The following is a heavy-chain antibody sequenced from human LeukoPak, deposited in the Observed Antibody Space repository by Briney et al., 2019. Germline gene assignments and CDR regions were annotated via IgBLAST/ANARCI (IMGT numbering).Heavy chain of an antibody. CDR2: ISSSSSTI. Sequence: GGSLRLSCAASGFTFSSYSMNWVRQAPGKGLEWVSYISSSSSTIYYADSVKGRFTISRDNAKNSLYLQMNSLGAEDTAVYYCARWGSCGGRESLCFDYWGQGTLVTVSS. CDR1: GFTFSSYS. CDR3: ARWGSCGGRESLCFDY. V-gene: IGHV3-48*04. J-gene: IGHJ4*02. D-gene: IGHD2-15*01.